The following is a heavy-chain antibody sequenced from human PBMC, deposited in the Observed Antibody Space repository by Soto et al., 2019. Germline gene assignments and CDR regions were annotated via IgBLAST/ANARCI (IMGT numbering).Heavy chain of an antibody. J-gene: IGHJ4*02. CDR3: AREGYSSSWYDY. CDR1: GFTFSSYW. D-gene: IGHD6-13*01. CDR2: INSDGSST. Sequence: XXSLRLSFAASGFTFSSYWMHWVPQAPGKGLVWVSRINSDGSSTSYADSVKGRFTISRDNAKNTLYLQMNSMRAEDTAVYYCAREGYSSSWYDYWGQGTLVTVSS. V-gene: IGHV3-74*01.